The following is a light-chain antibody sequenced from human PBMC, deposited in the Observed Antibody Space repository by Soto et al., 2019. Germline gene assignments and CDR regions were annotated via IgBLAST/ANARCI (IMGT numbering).Light chain of an antibody. V-gene: IGKV3-11*01. Sequence: EIVLTQSPATLSLSPGERATLSCRASQSVSSYLAWYQQKPGQAPRLLIYDASNRATGIPARFSGSGSGTEFTLTISSLEPEDFAVYYCQQRGTFGQGTKVDIK. CDR3: QQRGT. CDR2: DAS. CDR1: QSVSSY. J-gene: IGKJ1*01.